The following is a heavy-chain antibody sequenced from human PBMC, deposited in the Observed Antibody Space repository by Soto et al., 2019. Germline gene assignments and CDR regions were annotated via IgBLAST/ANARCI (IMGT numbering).Heavy chain of an antibody. Sequence: WTWIRQPPGKGLEWMGYIFHRGTTFYNPSLTSRLSISMDTSGNHFSLELRSVTAADTAVYYCALALGPTTGLDYWGQGTLVTVSS. CDR2: IFHRGTT. V-gene: IGHV4-31*02. CDR3: ALALGPTTGLDY. J-gene: IGHJ4*02. D-gene: IGHD1-26*01.